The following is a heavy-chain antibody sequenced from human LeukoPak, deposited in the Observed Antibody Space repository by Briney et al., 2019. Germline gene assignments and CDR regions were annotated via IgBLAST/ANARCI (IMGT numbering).Heavy chain of an antibody. CDR2: ISSSGSTI. D-gene: IGHD1-26*01. V-gene: IGHV3-48*03. CDR3: ARHRNKWELPPFDY. J-gene: IGHJ4*02. Sequence: GGSLRLSCAASGFTFSSYEMNWVRQAPGKGLEWVSYISSSGSTIYYADSVKGRFTISRDSAKSSLYLQMNSLRAEDTAVYYCARHRNKWELPPFDYWGQGTLVTVSS. CDR1: GFTFSSYE.